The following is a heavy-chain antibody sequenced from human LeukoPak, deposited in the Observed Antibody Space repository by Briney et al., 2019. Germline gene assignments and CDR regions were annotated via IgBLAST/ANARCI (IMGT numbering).Heavy chain of an antibody. Sequence: GGSLRLSCAASGFTFSDYYMSWIRQAPGKGLAWVSYISSSSSYENYADSVKGRFTISRDNAKNPLYLQMNSLRAEDTAVYYCARTYPTYGGSSRGLDYWGQGTLVTVSS. CDR3: ARTYPTYGGSSRGLDY. J-gene: IGHJ4*02. D-gene: IGHD1-26*01. CDR1: GFTFSDYY. CDR2: ISSSSSYE. V-gene: IGHV3-11*03.